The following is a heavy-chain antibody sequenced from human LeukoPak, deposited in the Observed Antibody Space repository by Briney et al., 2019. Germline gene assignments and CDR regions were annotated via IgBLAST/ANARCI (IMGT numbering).Heavy chain of an antibody. Sequence: SEALSLTCTVSGGSISSYYWSWIRQPPGKGLEWIGYIYYSGNTYYNPSLKSRVTISVDTSKDQFSLKVNSVTAADTAVYYCARTKPLDPFDFWGQGTLVTVSS. CDR1: GGSISSYY. CDR2: IYYSGNT. J-gene: IGHJ3*01. CDR3: ARTKPLDPFDF. V-gene: IGHV4-59*01.